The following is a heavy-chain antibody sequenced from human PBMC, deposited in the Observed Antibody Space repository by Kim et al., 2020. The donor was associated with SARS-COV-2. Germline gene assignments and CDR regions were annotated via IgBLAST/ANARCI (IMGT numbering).Heavy chain of an antibody. V-gene: IGHV3-30*18. D-gene: IGHD3-3*01. CDR3: AKHELQTGYYDFWSGYLGGGWDYGMDV. CDR1: GFTFSSYG. J-gene: IGHJ6*02. Sequence: GGSLRLSCAASGFTFSSYGMHWVRQAPGKGLEWVAVISYDGSNKYYADSVKGRFTISRDNSKNTLYLQMNSLRAEDTAVYYCAKHELQTGYYDFWSGYLGGGWDYGMDVWGQGTTVTVSS. CDR2: ISYDGSNK.